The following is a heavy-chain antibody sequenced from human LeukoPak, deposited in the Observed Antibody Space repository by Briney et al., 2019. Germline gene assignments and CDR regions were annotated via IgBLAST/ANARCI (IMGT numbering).Heavy chain of an antibody. CDR1: GGSISINSYY. J-gene: IGHJ4*02. CDR2: VYYTGNGNT. V-gene: IGHV4-39*07. CDR3: ARVPSKGCLDY. D-gene: IGHD2-2*01. Sequence: SETLSLTCTVSGGSISINSYYWGWIRQPPGKGLEWIGSVYYTGNGNTYFNPSLKSRVTISVDTSKNQFSLKLSSVTAADTAVYYCARVPSKGCLDYWGQGTLVTVSS.